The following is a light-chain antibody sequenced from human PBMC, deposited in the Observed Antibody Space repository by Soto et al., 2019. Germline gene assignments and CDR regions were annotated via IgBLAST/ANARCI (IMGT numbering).Light chain of an antibody. CDR3: CSYTTSSAPMV. CDR1: SSDVGGYNY. V-gene: IGLV2-14*03. Sequence: QSALTQPASVSGSPGQSITLSRTGTSSDVGGYNYVSWYQHHPGKAPKLMIYDVSVRPSGISDRFSGSKSGNTASLTISGLQAEDEADYYCCSYTTSSAPMVFGTGTKLTVL. J-gene: IGLJ1*01. CDR2: DVS.